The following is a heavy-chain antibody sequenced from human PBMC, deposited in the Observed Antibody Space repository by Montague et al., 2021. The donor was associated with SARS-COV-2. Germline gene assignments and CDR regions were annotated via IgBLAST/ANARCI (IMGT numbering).Heavy chain of an antibody. D-gene: IGHD3-22*01. Sequence: SETLSLTCGVSGGSLSGYHWSWIRQPPGRGLEWIGEIGPSGSTNXXPSLKSRVTISLNTSKNQFSLKLTSVTAADTAVYYCARVLIDITLMVVVFTGASLYVDYWSQGTLVTVSS. CDR1: GGSLSGYH. CDR2: IGPSGST. V-gene: IGHV4-34*01. CDR3: ARVLIDITLMVVVFTGASLYVDY. J-gene: IGHJ4*02.